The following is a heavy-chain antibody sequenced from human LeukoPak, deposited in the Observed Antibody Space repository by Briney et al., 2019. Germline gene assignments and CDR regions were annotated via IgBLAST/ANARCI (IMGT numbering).Heavy chain of an antibody. D-gene: IGHD5-18*01. CDR2: IIPIFGTA. Sequence: ASVKVSCTASGGTFSSYAISWVRQAPGQGLEWMGGIIPIFGTANYAQKFQGRITITADESTSTAYMELSSLRSEDTAVYYCARAYVDTAMVRGLYYFDYWGQGTLVTVSS. V-gene: IGHV1-69*13. CDR1: GGTFSSYA. CDR3: ARAYVDTAMVRGLYYFDY. J-gene: IGHJ4*02.